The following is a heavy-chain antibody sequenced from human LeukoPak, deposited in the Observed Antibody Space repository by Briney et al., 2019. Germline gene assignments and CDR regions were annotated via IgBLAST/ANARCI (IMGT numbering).Heavy chain of an antibody. V-gene: IGHV1-18*01. CDR2: ISAYNGNT. CDR1: GYTFTSYG. J-gene: IGHJ6*03. D-gene: IGHD3-10*01. Sequence: GASVKVSCKASGYTFTSYGISWVRQAPGQGLEWMGWISAYNGNTNYAQKLQGRVTMTTDTSTSTAYMELRSLRSDDTAVYYCARSPSRWFGELLYPLGSYYYYYMDVWGKGTTVTISS. CDR3: ARSPSRWFGELLYPLGSYYYYYMDV.